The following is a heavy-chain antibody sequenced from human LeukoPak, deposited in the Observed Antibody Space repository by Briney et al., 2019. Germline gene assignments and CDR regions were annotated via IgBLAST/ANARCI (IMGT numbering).Heavy chain of an antibody. D-gene: IGHD5-18*01. CDR3: AREGYSYISEGFDY. J-gene: IGHJ4*02. CDR1: GGSISSYY. CDR2: IYYSGST. Sequence: SETLSLTCTVSGGSISSYYWSWIRQPPGKGLEWIGYIYYSGSTNYNPSLKSRVTISVDTSKNQFSLKLSSLTAADTAVYYCAREGYSYISEGFDYWGQGTLVTVSS. V-gene: IGHV4-59*12.